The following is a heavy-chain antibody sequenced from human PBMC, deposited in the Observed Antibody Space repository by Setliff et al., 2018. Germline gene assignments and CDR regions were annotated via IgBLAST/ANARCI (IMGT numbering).Heavy chain of an antibody. CDR2: INHSGTT. CDR3: ARAIFLDSSGYYRGAFDI. V-gene: IGHV4-34*01. CDR1: GGSLRNYY. Sequence: PSETLSLTCAVYGGSLRNYYWSWIRQPPGKGLEWIGEINHSGTTNYNASLKGRLTLSVDTSKNQFSLKLSSVTAADTAVYYCARAIFLDSSGYYRGAFDIWGQGTMVTVSS. D-gene: IGHD3-22*01. J-gene: IGHJ3*02.